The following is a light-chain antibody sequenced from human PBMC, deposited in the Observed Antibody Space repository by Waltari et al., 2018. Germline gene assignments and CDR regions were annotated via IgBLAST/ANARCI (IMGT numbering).Light chain of an antibody. V-gene: IGKV1-33*01. CDR3: IQFDTAWLS. CDR2: HAS. J-gene: IGKJ4*01. Sequence: QLPQSPSSLSASVGDEITITCQASQAIYDFLSWYQQKPGQAPRLLIYHASNLETGVPSRFSGSGYGTQFSLTISGLLPEDFATYYCIQFDTAWLSFGGGTKVEIK. CDR1: QAIYDF.